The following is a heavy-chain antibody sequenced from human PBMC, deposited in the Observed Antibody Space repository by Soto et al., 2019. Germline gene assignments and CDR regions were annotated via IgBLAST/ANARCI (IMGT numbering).Heavy chain of an antibody. Sequence: QVQLQQWGAGLLKASETLSLTCAVYGGSISGHYWSWIRQPPGKGPEWIGEISHSGTTNYNPSLKNRVTISIDTSRNQFSLKLNSMTAADTAVYYCARGSDWFDYWGQGTLVTVSS. V-gene: IGHV4-34*02. D-gene: IGHD3-9*01. CDR3: ARGSDWFDY. CDR2: ISHSGTT. CDR1: GGSISGHY. J-gene: IGHJ4*02.